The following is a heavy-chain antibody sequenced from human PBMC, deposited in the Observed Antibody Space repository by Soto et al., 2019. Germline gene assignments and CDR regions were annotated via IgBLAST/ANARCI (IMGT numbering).Heavy chain of an antibody. CDR1: GGTFSSYA. Sequence: ASVKVSCKASGGTFSSYAISWVRQAPGQGLEWMGGIIPIFGTANYAQKFQGRVTITADESTSTAYMELSSLRSEDTAVYYCARSRGTMIVVATGRYYFDYWGQGTLVTVSS. CDR3: ARSRGTMIVVATGRYYFDY. J-gene: IGHJ4*02. V-gene: IGHV1-69*13. D-gene: IGHD3-22*01. CDR2: IIPIFGTA.